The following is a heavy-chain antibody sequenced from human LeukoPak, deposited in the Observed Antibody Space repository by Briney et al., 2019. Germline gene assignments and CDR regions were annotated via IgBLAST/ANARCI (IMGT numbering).Heavy chain of an antibody. Sequence: SETLSLTCTVSGGSISSGNYWSWIRQPAGKGLEWIGRISNSGSTNYNRGSTNYNPSLESRVTISLSTSKNQVSLKVSSVTAADTAVYYCARDKYSSGWYTGYMDVWGKGTTVTVSS. J-gene: IGHJ6*03. CDR3: ARDKYSSGWYTGYMDV. D-gene: IGHD6-19*01. CDR1: GGSISSGNY. V-gene: IGHV4-61*02. CDR2: ISNSGSTNYNRGST.